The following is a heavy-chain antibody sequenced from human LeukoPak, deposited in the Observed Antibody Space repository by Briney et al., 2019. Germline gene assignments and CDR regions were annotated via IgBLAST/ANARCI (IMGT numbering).Heavy chain of an antibody. J-gene: IGHJ4*02. CDR3: ARDGGDYGSGSYYAY. CDR2: ISSSGSTI. Sequence: GGSLRLSCAASGFTFSGYEMNWVRQAPGKGLEWVSYISSSGSTIYYADSVKGRFTISRDNAKKSLYLQMDSLRAEDTAVYYCARDGGDYGSGSYYAYWGQGTLVTVSS. CDR1: GFTFSGYE. D-gene: IGHD3-10*01. V-gene: IGHV3-48*03.